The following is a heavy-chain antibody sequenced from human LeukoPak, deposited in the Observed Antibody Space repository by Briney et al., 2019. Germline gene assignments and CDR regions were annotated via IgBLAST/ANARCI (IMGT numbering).Heavy chain of an antibody. Sequence: GGSLKLSCAASGFTFSGSAMHWVRQASGKGLEWVGRIRSKANSYATTYAASVKGRFTISRDDSKNTAFLEMNSLKTEDTAVYYCTTHYYDSSGYHYGAFDYWGQGTLVTVSS. CDR1: GFTFSGSA. J-gene: IGHJ4*02. CDR2: IRSKANSYAT. CDR3: TTHYYDSSGYHYGAFDY. V-gene: IGHV3-73*01. D-gene: IGHD3-22*01.